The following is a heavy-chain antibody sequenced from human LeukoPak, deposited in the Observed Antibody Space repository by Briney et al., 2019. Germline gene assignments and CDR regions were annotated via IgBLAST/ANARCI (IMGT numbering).Heavy chain of an antibody. D-gene: IGHD3-22*01. CDR3: ARTLYYDSSGYTDAFDI. CDR2: IYYSGST. V-gene: IGHV4-59*08. Sequence: GSLRLSCAASGFTFSDYYMSWIRQAPGKGLEWIGYIYYSGSTNYNPSLKSRVTISVDTSKNQFSLKLSSVTAADTAVYYCARTLYYDSSGYTDAFDIWGQGTMVTVSS. CDR1: GFTFSDYY. J-gene: IGHJ3*02.